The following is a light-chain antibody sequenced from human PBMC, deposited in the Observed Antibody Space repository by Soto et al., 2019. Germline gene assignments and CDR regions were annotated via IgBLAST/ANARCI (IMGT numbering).Light chain of an antibody. CDR3: PQLNSYPLT. J-gene: IGKJ4*01. CDR1: QGISSW. V-gene: IGKV1D-12*01. Sequence: DSPMTQSPSSVSASVGDRVTITCRASQGISSWLAWYQQKPGKAPKLLIYAASTLQSGVPSRFSGSGSGTEFTLTISSLQPEDFATYSCPQLNSYPLTFGGGTKVDIK. CDR2: AAS.